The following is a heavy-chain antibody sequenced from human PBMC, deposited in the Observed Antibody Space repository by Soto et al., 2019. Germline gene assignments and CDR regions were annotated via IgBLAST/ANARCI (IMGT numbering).Heavy chain of an antibody. D-gene: IGHD2-8*01. Sequence: QVQLVQSGAEVKKPGSSVKVSCKASGGTFSSYAISWVRQAPGQGLEWMGGIIPIFGTANYAQKFQGRVTITADESTSTAYMELSSLRSEDTGVYYCARDRRGYCTNGVCYGWFDPWGQGTLVTVSS. CDR3: ARDRRGYCTNGVCYGWFDP. CDR1: GGTFSSYA. CDR2: IIPIFGTA. V-gene: IGHV1-69*01. J-gene: IGHJ5*02.